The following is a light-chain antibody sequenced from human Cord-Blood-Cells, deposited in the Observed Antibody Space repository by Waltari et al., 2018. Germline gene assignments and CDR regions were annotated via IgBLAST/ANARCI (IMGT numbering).Light chain of an antibody. J-gene: IGLJ2*01. CDR1: SSAVGGYHY. V-gene: IGLV2-14*01. CDR3: SSYTSSSTVV. CDR2: DVS. Sequence: QSALTQPASVSGSPGQSITISCTGTSSAVGGYHYVSWYQQHPGKAPKLMIYDVSNRPSGVSNRFSGPKSGNTASLTISGLQAEDEADYYCSSYTSSSTVVFGGGTKLTVL.